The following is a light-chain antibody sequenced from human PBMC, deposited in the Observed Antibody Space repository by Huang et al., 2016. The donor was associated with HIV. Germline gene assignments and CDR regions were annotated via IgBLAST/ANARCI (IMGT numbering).Light chain of an antibody. CDR1: QNINTY. V-gene: IGKV3-11*01. CDR2: DAS. CDR3: QQRTSWPLT. Sequence: EIVLTQSPVTLSMSPGQRATLSCRASQNINTYLAWYQQKPGQAPRLLIYDASNRATGIPARFSGGGSGTDFTLTISSLEPEDFVVYFCQQRTSWPLTFGGGT. J-gene: IGKJ4*01.